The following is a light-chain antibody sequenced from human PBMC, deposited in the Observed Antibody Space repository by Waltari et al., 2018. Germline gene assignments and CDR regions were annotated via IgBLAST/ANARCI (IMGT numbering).Light chain of an antibody. CDR3: NSRDTSGHHVL. V-gene: IGLV3-19*01. Sequence: SSELTQDPAVSVALGQTVRITCQGDSLRSYYASWYQQKPGQAPRLVIYAKDIRPSGIPDRFSGSRSGNTASLTITGAQAEDEADYYCNSRDTSGHHVLFGGGTKVTVL. J-gene: IGLJ2*01. CDR2: AKD. CDR1: SLRSYY.